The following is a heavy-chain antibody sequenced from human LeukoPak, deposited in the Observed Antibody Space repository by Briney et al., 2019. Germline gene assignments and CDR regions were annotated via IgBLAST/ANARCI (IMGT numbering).Heavy chain of an antibody. D-gene: IGHD3-10*01. Sequence: ASVKVSCKASGYTFTGYYMHWVRQAPGQGVEWMGWINPNSGGTNYAQKFQGRVTMTRDTSISTAYMELSRLRSDDMAVYYCAREGLLWFGDPPRTYDYWGQGTLVTVSS. CDR2: INPNSGGT. CDR3: AREGLLWFGDPPRTYDY. CDR1: GYTFTGYY. V-gene: IGHV1-2*02. J-gene: IGHJ4*02.